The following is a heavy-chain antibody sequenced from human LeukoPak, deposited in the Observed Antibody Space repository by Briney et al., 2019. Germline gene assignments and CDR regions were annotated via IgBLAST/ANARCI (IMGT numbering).Heavy chain of an antibody. J-gene: IGHJ4*02. D-gene: IGHD6-19*01. CDR3: ARDRGAVAGLFDY. Sequence: SETLSLTCTVSGYSISSGYYWGWIRPPPGKGLEWIGSIYHSGSTYYNPSLKSRVTISVDTSKNQFSLKLSSVTAADTAVYYCARDRGAVAGLFDYWGQGTLVTVSS. V-gene: IGHV4-38-2*02. CDR2: IYHSGST. CDR1: GYSISSGYY.